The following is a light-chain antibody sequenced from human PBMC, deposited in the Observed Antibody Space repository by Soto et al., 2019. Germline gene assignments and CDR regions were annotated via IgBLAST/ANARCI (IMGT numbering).Light chain of an antibody. CDR1: QSVLYSPNNKNY. CDR2: WAS. CDR3: HKYFLTPYT. J-gene: IGKJ2*01. Sequence: DIVMTQSPDSLAVSLGERATINCKSSQSVLYSPNNKNYLAWYQQKPGQPPKLLIYWASTRESGVPGRFSGSGSATDFTLTISSLQAEDVAVYFCHKYFLTPYTFGQGTKLEIK. V-gene: IGKV4-1*01.